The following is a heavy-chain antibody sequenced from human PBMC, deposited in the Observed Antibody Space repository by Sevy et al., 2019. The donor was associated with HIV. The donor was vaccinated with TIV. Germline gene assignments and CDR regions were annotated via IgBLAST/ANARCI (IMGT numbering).Heavy chain of an antibody. Sequence: GGSLRLSCVASKFPFRSNGFHWVRQPPGKGLEWLSYINFDGSDRKYADSVKVRFTVSRDNSKNTLYLQMNSLRAEDTAVYYTVKDLRVVIPAAMQPADLWGQGTLVTVSS. J-gene: IGHJ5*02. V-gene: IGHV3-30*02. CDR3: VKDLRVVIPAAMQPADL. CDR1: KFPFRSNG. D-gene: IGHD2-2*01. CDR2: INFDGSDR.